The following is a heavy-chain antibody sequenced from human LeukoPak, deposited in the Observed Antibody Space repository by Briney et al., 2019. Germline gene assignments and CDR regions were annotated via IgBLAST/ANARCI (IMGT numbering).Heavy chain of an antibody. V-gene: IGHV3-74*01. CDR1: GFTLSSYW. J-gene: IGHJ6*02. CDR2: INSDEST. CDR3: ARDRLDRNYYYGLDV. D-gene: IGHD2-2*03. Sequence: GGSLRLFCAASGFTLSSYWMHWVRQAPGKGPVWVSRINSDESTYADSVKGRFTISRDNAKNTLYLQMNSLRAEDTAVYYCARDRLDRNYYYGLDVWGQGTTVTVSS.